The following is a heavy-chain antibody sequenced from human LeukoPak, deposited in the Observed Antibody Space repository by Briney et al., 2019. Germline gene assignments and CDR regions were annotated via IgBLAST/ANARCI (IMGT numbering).Heavy chain of an antibody. CDR1: GFTFSSYA. D-gene: IGHD1-1*01. Sequence: GGSLRLSCAASGFTFSSYAMSWVRQAPGKGLEWVSAISGSGGSTYYADSVKGRFTISRDNSKNTLYLQMKSLRAEDTAVYYCTKLTWPQSNSGWFDPWGQGTLVFVSS. CDR2: ISGSGGST. CDR3: TKLTWPQSNSGWFDP. J-gene: IGHJ5*02. V-gene: IGHV3-23*01.